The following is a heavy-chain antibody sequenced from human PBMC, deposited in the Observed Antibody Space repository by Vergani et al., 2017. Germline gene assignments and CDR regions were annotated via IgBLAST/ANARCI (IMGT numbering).Heavy chain of an antibody. J-gene: IGHJ6*02. D-gene: IGHD5-12*01. Sequence: EVHLLESGGDLVQPGGSLRLSCAASGFTFNHYAMNWVRQAPGKGLEWVSGISGSGGSTYYAGSVKGRFTISRDSSKNTLYLQMNSLSAGDTAVYYGAKENPRDSGYDYRDYYHAMDVWGQGTTVTVSS. CDR1: GFTFNHYA. CDR2: ISGSGGST. CDR3: AKENPRDSGYDYRDYYHAMDV. V-gene: IGHV3-23*01.